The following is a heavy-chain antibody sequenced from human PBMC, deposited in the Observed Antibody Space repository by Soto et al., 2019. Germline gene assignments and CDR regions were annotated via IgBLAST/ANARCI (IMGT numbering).Heavy chain of an antibody. CDR3: ATSYGSGYRAFDY. CDR1: GDTFNFHS. D-gene: IGHD3-10*01. J-gene: IGHJ4*02. Sequence: QVQLVQSGAEMKRPGSSLKVSCKASGDTFNFHSINWVRKAPGLGLEWMGRVNPMLGMSNYAQRFQGRVTMTADKSTSTAYMELSGLRSEDTAIYYCATSYGSGYRAFDYWGQGALVTVSS. V-gene: IGHV1-69*04. CDR2: VNPMLGMS.